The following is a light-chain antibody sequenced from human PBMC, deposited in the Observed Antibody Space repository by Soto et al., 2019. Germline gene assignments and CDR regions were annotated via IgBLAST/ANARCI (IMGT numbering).Light chain of an antibody. J-gene: IGLJ1*01. Sequence: QSALTQPRSVSGSPGQSVSISRTGTSGDVGSYIHVSWYQQHSGRAPKLMIYEGSKRPSGVSNRFSGSKSGNTASLTVSGLQADDEADYYCSSYSGTNYHYVFGTGTKVTVL. CDR1: SGDVGSYIH. CDR2: EGS. CDR3: SSYSGTNYHYV. V-gene: IGLV2-8*01.